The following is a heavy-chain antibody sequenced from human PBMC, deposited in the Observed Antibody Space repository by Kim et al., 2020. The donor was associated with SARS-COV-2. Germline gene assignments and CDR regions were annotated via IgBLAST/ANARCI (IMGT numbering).Heavy chain of an antibody. V-gene: IGHV1-46*01. J-gene: IGHJ4*02. CDR3: ARSDIVLMVYATESLFDY. Sequence: QGRVTMTRDTSTSTVYMELSSLRSEDTAVYYCARSDIVLMVYATESLFDYWGQGTLVTVSS. D-gene: IGHD2-8*01.